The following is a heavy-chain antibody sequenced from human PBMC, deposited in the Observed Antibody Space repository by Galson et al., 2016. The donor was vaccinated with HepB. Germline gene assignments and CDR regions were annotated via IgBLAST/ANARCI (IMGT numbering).Heavy chain of an antibody. Sequence: SLRLSCAASGFTFSTYSMNWVRQVPGKGQESVSPIRSSSSYIHYGDSLKGRFTISRDNAKNSLYLQMNSLRAEDTAVYYCARDRGIQLWSRDGFDYWGQGTLVTVSS. CDR3: ARDRGIQLWSRDGFDY. V-gene: IGHV3-21*01. D-gene: IGHD5-18*01. CDR2: IRSSSSYI. CDR1: GFTFSTYS. J-gene: IGHJ4*02.